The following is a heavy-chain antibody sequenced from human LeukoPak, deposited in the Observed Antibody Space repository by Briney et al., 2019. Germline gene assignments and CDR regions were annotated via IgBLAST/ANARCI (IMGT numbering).Heavy chain of an antibody. CDR3: ARAEAPSGYADY. J-gene: IGHJ4*02. Sequence: ASVKVSCKAPGYTFTGYYMHWVRQAPGQGLEWMGWISAYNGNTNYAQKLQGRVTMATDTSTSTAYMELRSLRSDDTAVYYCARAEAPSGYADYWGQGTLVTVSS. D-gene: IGHD3-22*01. CDR2: ISAYNGNT. V-gene: IGHV1-18*04. CDR1: GYTFTGYY.